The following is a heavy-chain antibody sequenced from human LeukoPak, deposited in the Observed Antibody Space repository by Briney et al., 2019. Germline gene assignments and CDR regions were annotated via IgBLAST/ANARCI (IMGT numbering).Heavy chain of an antibody. CDR1: GFTFDDYA. J-gene: IGHJ6*02. Sequence: GGSLRLSCAASGFTFDDYAMHWVRQAPGKGLEWVSGISWNSGSIGYADSVKGRFTISRDNAKNSLYLQMNSLRAEDTALYYCAKDMFGTYYDFWSGPTNYYYDMDVWGQGTTVTVSS. CDR3: AKDMFGTYYDFWSGPTNYYYDMDV. D-gene: IGHD3-3*01. CDR2: ISWNSGSI. V-gene: IGHV3-9*01.